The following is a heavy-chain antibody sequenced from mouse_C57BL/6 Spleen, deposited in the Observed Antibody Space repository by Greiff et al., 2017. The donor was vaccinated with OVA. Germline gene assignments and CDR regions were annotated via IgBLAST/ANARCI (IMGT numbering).Heavy chain of an antibody. D-gene: IGHD2-3*01. CDR3: ARKEGYYLHFDY. V-gene: IGHV1-26*01. Sequence: EVQLQQSGPELVKPGASVKISCKASGYTFTDYYMNWVKQSHGKSLEWIGDINPNNGGTSYNQKFKGKATLTVDKSSSTAYMELRSLTSEDSAVYYCARKEGYYLHFDYWGKGTTLTVSS. CDR1: GYTFTDYY. J-gene: IGHJ2*01. CDR2: INPNNGGT.